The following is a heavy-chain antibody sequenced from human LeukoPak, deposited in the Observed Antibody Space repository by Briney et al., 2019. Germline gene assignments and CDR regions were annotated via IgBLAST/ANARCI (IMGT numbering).Heavy chain of an antibody. Sequence: GGSLRLSCAASGFTFSSYAMSWVRQAPGKGLEWVSAISGSGGSTYYADSVKGRFTISRDNSKNTLYLQMNSLRAEDTAVYYCARDRASSRNDFLGAFDIWGQGTMVTVSS. J-gene: IGHJ3*02. V-gene: IGHV3-23*01. CDR1: GFTFSSYA. CDR3: ARDRASSRNDFLGAFDI. D-gene: IGHD5-12*01. CDR2: ISGSGGST.